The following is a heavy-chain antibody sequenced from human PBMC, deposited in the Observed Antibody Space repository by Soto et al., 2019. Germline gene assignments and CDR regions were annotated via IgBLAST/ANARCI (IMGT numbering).Heavy chain of an antibody. CDR2: INPNGGST. CDR1: EDTFTRYY. CDR3: ARSSGGVFGIIIEGSNWFGS. Sequence: ASVKVSCKAPEDTFTRYYINWVRQAPGQGLEGMGIINPNGGSTRYAQKFQGRVTFTRDTPASTVYLELRSLRYDETAFYYCARSSGGVFGIIIEGSNWFGSWGQGTLVTVSS. V-gene: IGHV1-46*01. D-gene: IGHD1-26*01. J-gene: IGHJ5*01.